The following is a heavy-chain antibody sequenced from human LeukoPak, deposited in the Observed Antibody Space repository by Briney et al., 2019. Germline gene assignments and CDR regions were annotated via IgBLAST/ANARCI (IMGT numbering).Heavy chain of an antibody. V-gene: IGHV4-39*07. CDR2: IYYTGCT. CDR1: GGSISSDSYY. CDR3: ARGPDYYDKSFDY. D-gene: IGHD3-22*01. J-gene: IGHJ4*02. Sequence: PSETLSLTCIVSGGSISSDSYYWGWIRQPPGKGLEWIGNIYYTGCTYYNPSLKSRVTISVDTSKNQFSLKLSSVTAADTAVYYCARGPDYYDKSFDYWGQGTLVTVSS.